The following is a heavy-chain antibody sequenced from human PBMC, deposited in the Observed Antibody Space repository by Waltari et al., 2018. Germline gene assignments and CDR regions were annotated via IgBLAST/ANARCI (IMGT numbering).Heavy chain of an antibody. V-gene: IGHV3-23*01. CDR2: ISTSGDIT. Sequence: EVQLLESGGGLVQPGGSLRLSCAASGFTFSTYDMSWVRQAPGKGRDWVSTISTSGDITYYADSVKGRFTLSRDNSKNTLFLQMNSLRAEDSALYYCAKVHTSYYDSGTFRHFDYWGQGTLVTVSS. D-gene: IGHD3-10*01. J-gene: IGHJ4*02. CDR1: GFTFSTYD. CDR3: AKVHTSYYDSGTFRHFDY.